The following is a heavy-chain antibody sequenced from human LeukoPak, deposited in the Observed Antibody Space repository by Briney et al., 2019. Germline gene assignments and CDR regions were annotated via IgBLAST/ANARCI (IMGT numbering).Heavy chain of an antibody. CDR3: ARVPGDYYFDY. J-gene: IGHJ4*02. Sequence: PSETLSLTCTASGGSISSYYWSWIRQPPGKGLEWIGYIYYSGSTNYNPSLKSRVTISVHTSKNQSSLKLSSVTAADTAVYYCARVPGDYYFDYWGQGTLVTVSS. V-gene: IGHV4-59*01. D-gene: IGHD7-27*01. CDR2: IYYSGST. CDR1: GGSISSYY.